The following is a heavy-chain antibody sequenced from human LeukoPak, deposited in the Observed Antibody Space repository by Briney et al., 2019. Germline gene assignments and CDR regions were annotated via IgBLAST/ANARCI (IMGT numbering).Heavy chain of an antibody. J-gene: IGHJ4*02. CDR1: GYSLTELS. V-gene: IGHV1-24*01. CDR2: FDPEDGET. CDR3: ATGLHGY. Sequence: ASVKVSCKVSGYSLTELSMHWVRQAPGKGLEWMGGFDPEDGETVYAQKFQGRVTMTEDTFTDTAYMELSSLISEDTAVYYCATGLHGYWGQGTLVTVSS.